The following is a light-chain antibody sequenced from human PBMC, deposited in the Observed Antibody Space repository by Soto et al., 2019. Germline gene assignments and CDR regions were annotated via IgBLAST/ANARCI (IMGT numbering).Light chain of an antibody. CDR2: CAF. Sequence: EIVLTQSPGTLSLSPGERATLSCRASHSVSSSYLAWYQQKPGQAPRLLIYCAFSRATGIPDRFSGSGSGTDFTLTISRLEPEDMAVYYCQQYGSSPPYTFGQGTKLEI. CDR1: HSVSSSY. CDR3: QQYGSSPPYT. J-gene: IGKJ2*01. V-gene: IGKV3-20*01.